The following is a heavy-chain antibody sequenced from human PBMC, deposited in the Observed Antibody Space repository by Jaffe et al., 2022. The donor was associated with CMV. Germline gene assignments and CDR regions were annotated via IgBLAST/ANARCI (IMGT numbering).Heavy chain of an antibody. CDR1: GGSISSSSYY. V-gene: IGHV4-39*01. D-gene: IGHD3-3*01. CDR3: ASRVDYDFWSGYYTPSGSFDY. J-gene: IGHJ4*02. Sequence: QLQLQESGPGLVKPSETLSLTCTVSGGSISSSSYYWGWIRQPPGKGLEWIGSIYYSGSTYYNPSLKSRVTISVDTSKNQFSLKLSSVTAADTAVYYCASRVDYDFWSGYYTPSGSFDYWGQGTLVTVSS. CDR2: IYYSGST.